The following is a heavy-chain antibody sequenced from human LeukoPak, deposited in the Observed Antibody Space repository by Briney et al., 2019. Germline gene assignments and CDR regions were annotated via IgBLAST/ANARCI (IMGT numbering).Heavy chain of an antibody. Sequence: PSETLSLTCTVSGGSISSYYWSWLRQPPGKGLEWIGYIDYSGYTSYNPSLKSRVTISVDTSKNQFSLKLSSVTAADTAVYYCARGQGMTTVGNWFDPWGQGTLATVSS. CDR3: ARGQGMTTVGNWFDP. CDR2: IDYSGYT. V-gene: IGHV4-59*01. CDR1: GGSISSYY. J-gene: IGHJ5*02. D-gene: IGHD4-23*01.